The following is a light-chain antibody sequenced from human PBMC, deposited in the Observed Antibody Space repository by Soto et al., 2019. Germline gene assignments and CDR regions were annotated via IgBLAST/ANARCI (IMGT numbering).Light chain of an antibody. V-gene: IGKV2-30*01. CDR2: EVS. CDR3: MQGTHWPWT. J-gene: IGKJ1*01. Sequence: DVDMTQSPLSLPVTLGQPASISCGSSQSLVYSDGNTYLSWFQQRPGQSPRRLIYEVSNRESGVPDRFSGSGSGTDFTLKISRVEAEDVGVYYCMQGTHWPWTFGQGTKVEIK. CDR1: QSLVYSDGNTY.